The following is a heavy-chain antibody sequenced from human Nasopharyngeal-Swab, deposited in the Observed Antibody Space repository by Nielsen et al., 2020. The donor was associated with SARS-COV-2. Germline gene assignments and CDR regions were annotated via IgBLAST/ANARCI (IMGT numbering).Heavy chain of an antibody. V-gene: IGHV3-21*05. J-gene: IGHJ3*02. CDR1: GFTFSSYS. Sequence: GESLKISCAASGFTFSSYSMNWVRQAPGKGLEWVSYISSSSSYIYYADSVKGRFTISRDNAKNSLHLQMNSLRAEDTAVYYCARGGIVPVRGAFDIWGQGTMVTVSS. CDR2: ISSSSSYI. D-gene: IGHD2-2*01. CDR3: ARGGIVPVRGAFDI.